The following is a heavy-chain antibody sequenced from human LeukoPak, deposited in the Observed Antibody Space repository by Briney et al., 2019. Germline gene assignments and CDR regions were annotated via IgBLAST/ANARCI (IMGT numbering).Heavy chain of an antibody. CDR3: ARDVGAVPAAIYYYYMDV. D-gene: IGHD2-2*01. J-gene: IGHJ6*03. CDR2: ISSSSSYI. V-gene: IGHV3-21*04. CDR1: GFTFSSYS. Sequence: PGGSLRLSCAASGFTFSSYSMNWVRQAPGKGLEWVSSISSSSSYIYYADSVKGRFTISRDNAKNSLYLQMNSLRAEDTAVYYCARDVGAVPAAIYYYYMDVWGKGTTVTVSS.